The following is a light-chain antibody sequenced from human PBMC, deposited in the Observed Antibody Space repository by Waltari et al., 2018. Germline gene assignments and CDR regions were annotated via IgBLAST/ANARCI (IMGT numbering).Light chain of an antibody. CDR1: SLRRHY. Sequence: SSELTQDPAVSVALGQPVRITCQGDSLRRHYASWYQQKPGQAPVLVIYGKNNRPSGIPDRFSGSSSGNTASLTITGAQAEDEADYYWNSRDSSGNHLHVVFGGGTKLTVL. CDR3: NSRDSSGNHLHVV. CDR2: GKN. J-gene: IGLJ2*01. V-gene: IGLV3-19*01.